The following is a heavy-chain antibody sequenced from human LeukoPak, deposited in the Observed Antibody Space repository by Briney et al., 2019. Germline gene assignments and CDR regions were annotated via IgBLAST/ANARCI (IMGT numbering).Heavy chain of an antibody. CDR1: GFTVSSNY. V-gene: IGHV3-53*01. D-gene: IGHD6-19*01. Sequence: PGGSLRLSCAASGFTVSSNYMSWVRQPPGKGLEWVSVIYSTGSTYYAASVKGRFTISRDNSKSTLYLQMNSLRGEDTAVYYCARGSSSGFELDYRGQGTLVTVPS. CDR3: ARGSSSGFELDY. J-gene: IGHJ4*02. CDR2: IYSTGST.